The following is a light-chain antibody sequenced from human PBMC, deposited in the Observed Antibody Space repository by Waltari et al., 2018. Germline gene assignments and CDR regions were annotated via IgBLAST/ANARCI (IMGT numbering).Light chain of an antibody. J-gene: IGKJ1*01. CDR1: QSVSRF. CDR3: QKYDRLPAT. Sequence: EIVLTQSPGTLSVSPGERGTLSCRASQSVSRFLAWYQQKPGQAPRLLIYGASTRATGIPDRFSGSGSGTDFGLTISRLEPEDFAVYYCQKYDRLPATFGQGTKVEIK. V-gene: IGKV3-20*01. CDR2: GAS.